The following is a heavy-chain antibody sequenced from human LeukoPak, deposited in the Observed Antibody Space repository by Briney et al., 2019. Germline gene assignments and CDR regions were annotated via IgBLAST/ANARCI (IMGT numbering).Heavy chain of an antibody. D-gene: IGHD2-21*01. J-gene: IGHJ4*02. V-gene: IGHV1-8*03. CDR3: ARDLRLAYSTVDY. Sequence: GASVKVSCKASGYTFTTYDINWVRQATGQGLEWMGWMNPNSGYTGYAQKFQGRVTITRDTSISTAYMELSSLRSEDTAVYYCARDLRLAYSTVDYWGQGTLVTVSS. CDR1: GYTFTTYD. CDR2: MNPNSGYT.